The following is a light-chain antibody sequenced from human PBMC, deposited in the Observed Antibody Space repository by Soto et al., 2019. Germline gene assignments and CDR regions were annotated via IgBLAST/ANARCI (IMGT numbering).Light chain of an antibody. CDR2: VAS. V-gene: IGKV3-20*01. CDR3: QQLGSSPYT. CDR1: QSVNIGY. J-gene: IGKJ2*01. Sequence: EIVLTQSPGTLSLSPGERATLSCRASQSVNIGYLAWYQQKPGQAPRLLLYVASSRATGIPDRFSCSGSGKEFTLTISRLEPEDFAVYYCQQLGSSPYTFGQGTPLEIK.